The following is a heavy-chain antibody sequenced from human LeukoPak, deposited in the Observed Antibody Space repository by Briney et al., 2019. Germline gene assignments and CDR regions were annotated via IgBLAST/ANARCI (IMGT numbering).Heavy chain of an antibody. D-gene: IGHD2-2*02. Sequence: GASVKVSCKASGYTFTSYYMHWVRQAPGQGLEWMGIINPSGGSTSYAQKFQGRVTMTRDTSTSTVYMELSRLRSDDTAVYYCASEYCSSTSCYMALGYWGQGTLVAVSS. CDR1: GYTFTSYY. CDR2: INPSGGST. CDR3: ASEYCSSTSCYMALGY. J-gene: IGHJ4*02. V-gene: IGHV1-46*01.